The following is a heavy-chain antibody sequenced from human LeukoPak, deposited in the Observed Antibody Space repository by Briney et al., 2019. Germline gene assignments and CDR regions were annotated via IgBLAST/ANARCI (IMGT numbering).Heavy chain of an antibody. CDR3: AREGMGYYDFWSGSPPPPLDP. J-gene: IGHJ5*02. D-gene: IGHD3-3*01. CDR2: ISAYNGNT. Sequence: GASVKVSCKASGYTFTSYGISWVRQAPGQGLEWMGWISAYNGNTNYAQKLQGRVTMTTDTSTSTAYMELRSLRSDDTAVYYCAREGMGYYDFWSGSPPPPLDPWGQGTLVTVSS. CDR1: GYTFTSYG. V-gene: IGHV1-18*01.